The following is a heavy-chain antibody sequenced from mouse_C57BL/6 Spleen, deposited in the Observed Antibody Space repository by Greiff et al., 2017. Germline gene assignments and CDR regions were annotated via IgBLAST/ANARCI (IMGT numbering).Heavy chain of an antibody. J-gene: IGHJ2*01. CDR2: IYPGNSDT. CDR3: TRSYYGSSQDFDY. D-gene: IGHD1-1*01. V-gene: IGHV1-5*01. CDR1: GYTFTSYW. Sequence: EVQLQQSGTVLARPGASVKMSCKTSGYTFTSYWMPWVKQRPGQGLEWIGAIYPGNSDTSYNQKFKGKAKLTAVTSASTAYMELSSLTNEDSAVYYCTRSYYGSSQDFDYWGQGTTLTVSS.